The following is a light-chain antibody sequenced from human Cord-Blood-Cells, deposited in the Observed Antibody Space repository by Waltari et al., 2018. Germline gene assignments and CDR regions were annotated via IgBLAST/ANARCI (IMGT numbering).Light chain of an antibody. CDR3: CSYAGSSTWV. J-gene: IGLJ3*02. Sequence: QSALTQPASVSGSPGQSITISCTGTSSDVGSYNLVSWYQQHPGKAPKLMLYEGSKRPPGVSNRFSGSKAGNTAPLTIPGLQAEDEADYYCCSYAGSSTWVFGGGTKLTVL. CDR2: EGS. V-gene: IGLV2-23*01. CDR1: SSDVGSYNL.